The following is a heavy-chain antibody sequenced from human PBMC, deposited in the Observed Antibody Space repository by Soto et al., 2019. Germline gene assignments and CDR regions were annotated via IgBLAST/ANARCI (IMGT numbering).Heavy chain of an antibody. CDR2: MFYSGLT. D-gene: IGHD2-15*01. Sequence: PSETLSLTRSVSGYSVTSSDYYWAWIRQPPGKGLEWIGSMFYSGLTYYNPSLKSRVTLSVDTSKNQFSVRLNSVTAADTAVYYCAPLSVSLSGPYGIHVWGQGTTVTVSS. V-gene: IGHV4-39*01. CDR3: APLSVSLSGPYGIHV. J-gene: IGHJ6*02. CDR1: GYSVTSSDYY.